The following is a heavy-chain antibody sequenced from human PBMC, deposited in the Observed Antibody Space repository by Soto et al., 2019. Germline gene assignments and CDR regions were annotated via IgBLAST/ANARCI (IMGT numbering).Heavy chain of an antibody. D-gene: IGHD6-13*01. CDR1: GFSLSTGGVG. V-gene: IGHV2-5*01. J-gene: IGHJ4*02. CDR2: IYWTDEK. CDR3: AHESYHNSWYVY. Sequence: SGPTLVNPTQTLTLTCTFSGFSLSTGGVGVDWIRQTPGQALEWLGLIYWTDEKRYSPSLRNRLTITKDTSKNQVVLTMTNMDPVDTGTYYCAHESYHNSWYVYWGQGTPVTVS.